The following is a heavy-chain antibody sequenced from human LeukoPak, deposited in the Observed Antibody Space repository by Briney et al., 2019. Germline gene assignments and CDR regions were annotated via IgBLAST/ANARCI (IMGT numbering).Heavy chain of an antibody. D-gene: IGHD3-3*01. J-gene: IGHJ4*02. CDR3: AKDRSITIFGVVIRAVFDY. CDR2: ISGSGGST. CDR1: GFTFSSYA. Sequence: GGSLRLSCAASGFTFSSYAMSWVRQAPGKGLEWVSAISGSGGSTYYADSVKGRFTISRDNSKNTLYLQMNSLRAEDTAVYYCAKDRSITIFGVVIRAVFDYWGQGTLVTVSS. V-gene: IGHV3-23*01.